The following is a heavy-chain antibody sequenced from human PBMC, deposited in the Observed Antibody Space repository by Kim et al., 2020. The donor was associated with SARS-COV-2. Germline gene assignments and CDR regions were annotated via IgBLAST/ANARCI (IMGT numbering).Heavy chain of an antibody. D-gene: IGHD2-2*01. V-gene: IGHV3-48*03. CDR3: AREMDCSSTSCYLGNDAFDI. J-gene: IGHJ3*02. CDR2: ISSSGSTI. CDR1: GFTFSSYE. Sequence: GGSLRLSCAASGFTFSSYEMNWVRQAPGKGLEWVSYISSSGSTIYYADSVKGRFTISRDNAKNSLYLQMNSLRAEDTAVYYCAREMDCSSTSCYLGNDAFDIWGQGTMVTVSS.